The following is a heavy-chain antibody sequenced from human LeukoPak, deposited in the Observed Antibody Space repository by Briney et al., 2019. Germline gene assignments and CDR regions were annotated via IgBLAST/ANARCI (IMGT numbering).Heavy chain of an antibody. D-gene: IGHD6-13*01. CDR3: ARICCPASATWYPDDY. CDR2: SSAYNGLT. CDR1: GYTFTTSG. V-gene: IGHV1-18*01. J-gene: IGHJ4*02. Sequence: ASVKVSCKASGYTFTTSGISWVRQAPGEGLEWMGWSSAYNGLTEGAQKFQGRVTMTSDTSTTTGYMELRGLTSDGTAVYYCARICCPASATWYPDDYWGQGTLVTVSS.